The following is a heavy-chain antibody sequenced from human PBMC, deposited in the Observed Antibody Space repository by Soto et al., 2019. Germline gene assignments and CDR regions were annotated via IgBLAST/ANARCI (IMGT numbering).Heavy chain of an antibody. D-gene: IGHD2-15*01. CDR1: GFTFSSYA. J-gene: IGHJ4*02. Sequence: EVQLLESGGGLVQPGGSLRLSCAASGFTFSSYAMSWVRQAPGKGLEWVSAISGSGGSTYYADSVKGRFTISRDNSKNTLFLQMNSLRAEDTAIYYCAKDTDIVVVVAAYDYWGQGTLVTVSS. CDR3: AKDTDIVVVVAAYDY. V-gene: IGHV3-23*01. CDR2: ISGSGGST.